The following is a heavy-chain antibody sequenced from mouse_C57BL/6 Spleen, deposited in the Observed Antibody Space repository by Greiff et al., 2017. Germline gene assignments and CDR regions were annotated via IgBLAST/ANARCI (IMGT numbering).Heavy chain of an antibody. CDR2: IYPSDSET. CDR1: GYTFTSYW. Sequence: VQLQQPGAELVRPGSSVKLSCKASGYTFTSYWLDWVKQRPGQGLEWIGNIYPSDSETHYNQKFKDKATLTVDKSSSTAYMQLSSLISEDSAVYYCAREAGTVFAYWGQGTLVTVSA. J-gene: IGHJ3*01. CDR3: AREAGTVFAY. V-gene: IGHV1-61*01. D-gene: IGHD1-1*01.